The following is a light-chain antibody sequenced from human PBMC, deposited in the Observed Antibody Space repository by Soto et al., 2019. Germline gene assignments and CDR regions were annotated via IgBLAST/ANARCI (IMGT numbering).Light chain of an antibody. Sequence: DIQMTQSPSTLSASVGDRVTLTCRASQSISSWLAWYQQKPGKAPKVLIYKASSLESGVPSRFSGSGSGTEFTLTISSLQPDDFATYYCQQYKSYSWTFGQGTKVDIK. V-gene: IGKV1-5*03. CDR1: QSISSW. CDR2: KAS. J-gene: IGKJ1*01. CDR3: QQYKSYSWT.